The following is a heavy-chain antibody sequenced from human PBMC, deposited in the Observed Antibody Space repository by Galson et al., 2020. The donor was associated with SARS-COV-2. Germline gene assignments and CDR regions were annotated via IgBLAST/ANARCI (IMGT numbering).Heavy chain of an antibody. J-gene: IGHJ4*02. Sequence: PGGSLRLSCAASGFTSSSYAMHWVRQAPGKGLEWVAVISYDGSNKYYADSVKGRFTISRDNSKNTLYLQMNSLRAEDTAVYYCEAILTGYWGLDYWGQGTLVTVSS. CDR1: GFTSSSYA. D-gene: IGHD3-9*01. V-gene: IGHV3-30-3*01. CDR3: EAILTGYWGLDY. CDR2: ISYDGSNK.